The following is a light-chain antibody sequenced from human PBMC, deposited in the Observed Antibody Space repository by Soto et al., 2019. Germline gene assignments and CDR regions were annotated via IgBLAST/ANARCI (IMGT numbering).Light chain of an antibody. Sequence: EIVLTQSPATLSLSPGERATLSCRASQSVSSYLAWYQQKPGQAPRLLIYDACNRATGIPARFXGSGSGTDFTLTISSLEPEDFAVYYCQQYGSSFTFGPGTKVDIK. J-gene: IGKJ3*01. CDR2: DAC. V-gene: IGKV3-11*01. CDR1: QSVSSY. CDR3: QQYGSSFT.